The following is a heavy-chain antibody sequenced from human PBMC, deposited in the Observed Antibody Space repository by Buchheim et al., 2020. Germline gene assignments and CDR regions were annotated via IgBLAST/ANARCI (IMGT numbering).Heavy chain of an antibody. CDR3: ARDSDGEGSHRIMDV. V-gene: IGHV4-59*01. CDR2: IYYSGST. Sequence: QVQLQESGPELVKPSETLSLTCTVSGGSISSYYWSWIRQPPGKGLEWIGYIYYSGSTNYNPSLKSRVTISVDTSKNQFSLKLSSVTAADTAVYYCARDSDGEGSHRIMDVWGQGTT. J-gene: IGHJ6*02. D-gene: IGHD3-10*01. CDR1: GGSISSYY.